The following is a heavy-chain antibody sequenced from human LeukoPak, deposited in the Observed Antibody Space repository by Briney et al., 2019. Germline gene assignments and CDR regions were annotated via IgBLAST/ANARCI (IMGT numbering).Heavy chain of an antibody. J-gene: IGHJ4*02. CDR3: SRAQGMITFGGVTDY. Sequence: ASVKVSCKASGYTFTGYYMHWVRQAPGQGLEWMGWINPNSGGKNYAQKFQGRVTMTRDTSISTAYMELSRLRSDATAVYYCSRAQGMITFGGVTDYWGQGTLVTVSS. CDR1: GYTFTGYY. D-gene: IGHD3-16*01. CDR2: INPNSGGK. V-gene: IGHV1-2*02.